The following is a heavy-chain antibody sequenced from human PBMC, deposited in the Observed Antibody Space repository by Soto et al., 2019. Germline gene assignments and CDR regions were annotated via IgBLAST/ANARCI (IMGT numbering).Heavy chain of an antibody. CDR3: ARHNYGSGSTYFDY. CDR1: GGCISSYD. CDR2: IYYSGST. Sequence: SETLSLTCTASGGCISSYDWTWIRQHPGKGLEWIGYIYYSGSTNYNPSLKSRVTISVDTSKNQFSLKLNSMTAADTAVYYCARHNYGSGSTYFDYWGQGTLVTVSS. D-gene: IGHD3-10*01. J-gene: IGHJ4*02. V-gene: IGHV4-59*08.